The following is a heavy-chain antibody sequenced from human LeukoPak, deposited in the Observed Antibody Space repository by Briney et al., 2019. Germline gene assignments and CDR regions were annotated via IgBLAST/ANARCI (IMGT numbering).Heavy chain of an antibody. D-gene: IGHD2-21*02. J-gene: IGHJ1*01. Sequence: GASVKVSCKASGGTFSSYAISWVRQAPGQGLEWMGRIIPFFGIANYAQKFQGRVTITADNSTSTAYLELSSLRSEDTAVYYCARPICGGDCYTAWEYFQHWGQGTLVTVSS. CDR3: ARPICGGDCYTAWEYFQH. CDR2: IIPFFGIA. V-gene: IGHV1-69*04. CDR1: GGTFSSYA.